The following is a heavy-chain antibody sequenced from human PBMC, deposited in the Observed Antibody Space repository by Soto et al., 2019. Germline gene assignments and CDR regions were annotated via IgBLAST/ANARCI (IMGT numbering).Heavy chain of an antibody. CDR2: IIPIFGTA. CDR1: GGTFSSYA. Sequence: SVKVSCKASGGTFSSYAISWVRQAPGQGLEWMGGIIPIFGTANYAQKFQGRVTITADESTSTAYIELSSLRSEDTAVYYCASPRERMTIVGVLIPHYYSYYGMDVWGQGTTVTVSS. V-gene: IGHV1-69*13. J-gene: IGHJ6*02. D-gene: IGHD3-3*01. CDR3: ASPRERMTIVGVLIPHYYSYYGMDV.